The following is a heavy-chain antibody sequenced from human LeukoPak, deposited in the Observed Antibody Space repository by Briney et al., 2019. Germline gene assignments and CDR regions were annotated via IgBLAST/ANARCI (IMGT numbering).Heavy chain of an antibody. D-gene: IGHD6-13*01. J-gene: IGHJ6*02. CDR3: ARGIAAAGTKYHYYGMDV. CDR1: GGTFSNYA. Sequence: ASVKVSCKASGGTFSNYAISWVRQAPGQGLEWMGGIMPIFDTADYAQKFQGRITITADESTSTVYMELSSLRSEDTAVYYCARGIAAAGTKYHYYGMDVWGQGTTVTVSS. CDR2: IMPIFDTA. V-gene: IGHV1-69*13.